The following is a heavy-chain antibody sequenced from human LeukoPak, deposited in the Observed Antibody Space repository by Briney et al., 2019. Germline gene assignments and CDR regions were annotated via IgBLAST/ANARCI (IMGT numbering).Heavy chain of an antibody. D-gene: IGHD6-13*01. Sequence: SGPALVKPTQTLTLTCTFSGFSLSTSGMCVSWIRQPPGKALEWLARIDWDDDKYYSTSLKTRLTISKDTSKNQVVLTMTNMDPVDTATYYCARTPGIAAAGTPHPPDYWGQGTLVTVSS. J-gene: IGHJ4*02. CDR2: IDWDDDK. CDR1: GFSLSTSGMC. CDR3: ARTPGIAAAGTPHPPDY. V-gene: IGHV2-70*11.